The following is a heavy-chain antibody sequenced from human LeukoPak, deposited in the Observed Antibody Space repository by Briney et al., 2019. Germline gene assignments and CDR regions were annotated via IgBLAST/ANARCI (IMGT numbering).Heavy chain of an antibody. D-gene: IGHD3-16*01. Sequence: PSETLSLTCSVSGGSISGHYWTWIRQPPGKGLEWIGQIHYTGEPDYNPSLKSRITISVDTSKNQVSLQVSSVTAADSAIYYCARFGVDYDMDVWGHGTTVTVFS. V-gene: IGHV4-59*11. J-gene: IGHJ6*02. CDR2: IHYTGEP. CDR3: ARFGVDYDMDV. CDR1: GGSISGHY.